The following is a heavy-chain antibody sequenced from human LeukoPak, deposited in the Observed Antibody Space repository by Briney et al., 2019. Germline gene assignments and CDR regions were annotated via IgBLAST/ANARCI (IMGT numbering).Heavy chain of an antibody. CDR1: GGSFSGYY. V-gene: IGHV4-34*01. Sequence: SETLSLTCAVYGGSFSGYYWSWIRQPPGKGLEWIGEINHSGSTNYNPSLKSRVTISVDTSKNQFSLKLSSVTAADTAVYYCARDRRTGYSSSWYSDYWGQGTLVTVSS. CDR2: INHSGST. D-gene: IGHD6-13*01. CDR3: ARDRRTGYSSSWYSDY. J-gene: IGHJ4*02.